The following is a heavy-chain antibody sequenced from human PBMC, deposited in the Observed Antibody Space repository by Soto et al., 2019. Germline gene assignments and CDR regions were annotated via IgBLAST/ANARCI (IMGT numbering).Heavy chain of an antibody. CDR3: AKGRGGSGSLTPRVDF. V-gene: IGHV3-23*01. CDR2: ISGGGDTT. CDR1: GFTFNNYA. J-gene: IGHJ4*02. D-gene: IGHD3-10*01. Sequence: EVQLLESGRGLVQPGGSLRLSCAASGFTFNNYAMTWVRQAPGKGLESVSAISGGGDTTSYADSVKGRFTVSRDGSKNTLYLQMSSLRAEDTALYYCAKGRGGSGSLTPRVDFWGQGTLVTVSS.